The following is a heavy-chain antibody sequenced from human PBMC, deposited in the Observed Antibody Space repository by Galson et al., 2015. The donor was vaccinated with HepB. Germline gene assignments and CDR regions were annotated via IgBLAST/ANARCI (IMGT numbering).Heavy chain of an antibody. V-gene: IGHV3-23*05. Sequence: SLRLSCAASGFTFDIYAMAWFRQAPGKGLEWVAGIYTIGSSTYYAASVKGRFVISRDNSRGTIYLQMHSLRVEDTAVYYCGKMLDYYGSGSPDYWGQGTLVTVSS. D-gene: IGHD3-10*01. CDR3: GKMLDYYGSGSPDY. CDR2: IYTIGSST. J-gene: IGHJ4*02. CDR1: GFTFDIYA.